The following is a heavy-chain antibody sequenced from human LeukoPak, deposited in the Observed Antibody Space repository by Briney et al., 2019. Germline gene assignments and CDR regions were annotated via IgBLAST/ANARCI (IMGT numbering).Heavy chain of an antibody. CDR1: GYSFTSYW. D-gene: IGHD4-17*01. Sequence: GESLKISCKGSGYSFTSYWIGWVRQMPGKGLEWMGIIYPGDSDTRYSPSFQGQVTISAGKSISTAYLQWSSLKASDTAMYYCVRRNYGDSNQPYFDYWGQGTLVTVSS. V-gene: IGHV5-51*01. CDR3: VRRNYGDSNQPYFDY. CDR2: IYPGDSDT. J-gene: IGHJ4*02.